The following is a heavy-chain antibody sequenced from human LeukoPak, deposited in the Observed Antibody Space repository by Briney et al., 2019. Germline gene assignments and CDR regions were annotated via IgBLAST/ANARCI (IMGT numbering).Heavy chain of an antibody. V-gene: IGHV4-4*07. CDR1: GGSVTSYY. D-gene: IGHD2/OR15-2a*01. J-gene: IGHJ5*02. Sequence: PSETLSLTCTVSGGSVTSYYLTWIRQAAGKGLEWIGRIYAGGSTSCNPSLKSRVTMSVDSSRNHFSLNLSSVTAADTAVYYCARYLRSNWFDPWGQGTVVTVSS. CDR2: IYAGGST. CDR3: ARYLRSNWFDP.